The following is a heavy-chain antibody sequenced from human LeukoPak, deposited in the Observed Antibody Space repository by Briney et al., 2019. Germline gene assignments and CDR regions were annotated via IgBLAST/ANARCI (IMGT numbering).Heavy chain of an antibody. V-gene: IGHV1-18*01. D-gene: IGHD3-22*01. Sequence: GASVKVSCKASGYTFTSHGISWVRQAPGQGLEWMGWISAYNGYTKYAEKLQGRVTMTTDTSTSTAYMELRSLRSDDTAVYYCARAKYDSSGYYWFDPWGQGTLVTVSS. CDR1: GYTFTSHG. CDR2: ISAYNGYT. J-gene: IGHJ5*02. CDR3: ARAKYDSSGYYWFDP.